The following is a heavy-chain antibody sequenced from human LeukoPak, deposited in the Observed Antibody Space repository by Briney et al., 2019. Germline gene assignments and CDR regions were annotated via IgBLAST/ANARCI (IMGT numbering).Heavy chain of an antibody. J-gene: IGHJ6*03. V-gene: IGHV1-69*13. CDR1: GGTFMSYA. CDR3: ARAGGYCSGGTCYNYMDV. D-gene: IGHD2-15*01. Sequence: ASVKVSCKASGGTFMSYAISWVRQAPGQGLEWMGGIIPIFDTANYAQKFQGRVTITADESTSTAYMELSSLRSEDTAVYYCARAGGYCSGGTCYNYMDVWGKGTTVTISS. CDR2: IIPIFDTA.